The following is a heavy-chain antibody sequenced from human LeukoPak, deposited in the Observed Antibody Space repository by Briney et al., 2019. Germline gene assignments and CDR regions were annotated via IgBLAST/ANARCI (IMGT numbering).Heavy chain of an antibody. CDR1: GFSFSSYG. CDR2: ISGGGGST. J-gene: IGHJ4*02. Sequence: GGSVRLSCAAPGFSFSSYGMSWVRQAPGKGLEWVSAISGGGGSTCYADSVKGRFTISRDNSKNTLYLQMNSLRAEDTAVYYCAKYSDDYVWGTYRLMNFDYWGQGTLVSVSS. D-gene: IGHD3-16*02. CDR3: AKYSDDYVWGTYRLMNFDY. V-gene: IGHV3-23*01.